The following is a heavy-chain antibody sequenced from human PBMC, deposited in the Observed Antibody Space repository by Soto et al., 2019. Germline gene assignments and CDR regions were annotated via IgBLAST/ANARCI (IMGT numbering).Heavy chain of an antibody. J-gene: IGHJ4*02. CDR1: GFTFSSYW. V-gene: IGHV3-7*01. CDR2: IKKDGSEK. CDR3: ARDQPGPTSY. Sequence: EVQLVESGGGLVQPGGSLRLSCGGSGFTFSSYWMSWVRQAPGKGLEWVAIIKKDGSEKYYVDSVKGRFTISRDNAKNSLYLQMNSLRAEDTAVYYCARDQPGPTSYWGQGTLVTVSS.